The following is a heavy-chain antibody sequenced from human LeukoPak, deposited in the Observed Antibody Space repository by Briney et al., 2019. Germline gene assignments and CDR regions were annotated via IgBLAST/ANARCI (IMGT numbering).Heavy chain of an antibody. J-gene: IGHJ6*03. CDR3: ARDWLDCSSTSCYVSYYYYYMDV. CDR2: ISSSGSTI. CDR1: GFTFSSYE. V-gene: IGHV3-48*03. Sequence: GGSLRLSCAASGFTFSSYEMNWVRQAPGKGLEWVSYISSSGSTIYYADSVKGRFTISRDNAKNALYLQMNSLRAEDTAVYYCARDWLDCSSTSCYVSYYYYYMDVWGKGTMVTISS. D-gene: IGHD2-2*01.